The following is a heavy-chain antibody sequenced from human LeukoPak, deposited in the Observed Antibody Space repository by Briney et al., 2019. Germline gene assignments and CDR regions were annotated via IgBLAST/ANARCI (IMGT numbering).Heavy chain of an antibody. Sequence: ASVKVSCKASGYTFTGYYMHWVRQAPGQGLEWMGWINPNSGGTNYAQKFQGRVTMTRDTSISTAYMELSRLRSDDTAVYYCTRAESYGSGSYYAPLIDYWGQGTLVTVSS. CDR1: GYTFTGYY. CDR3: TRAESYGSGSYYAPLIDY. J-gene: IGHJ4*02. V-gene: IGHV1-2*02. CDR2: INPNSGGT. D-gene: IGHD3-10*01.